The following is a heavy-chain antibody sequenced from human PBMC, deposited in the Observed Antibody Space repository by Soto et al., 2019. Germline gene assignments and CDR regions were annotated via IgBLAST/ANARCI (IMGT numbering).Heavy chain of an antibody. CDR1: GFKFSNYA. CDR3: ANGDLNFEY. CDR2: ISATGGCT. Sequence: GGSLRLSCAASGFKFSNYAMSWVRQAPGKGLEWVSLISATGGCTYYADSVKGRFTISRDNSKNTLYLQMNSLRAEDTAVYYCANGDLNFEYWGQGTMVTVSS. J-gene: IGHJ4*02. V-gene: IGHV3-23*01. D-gene: IGHD3-10*01.